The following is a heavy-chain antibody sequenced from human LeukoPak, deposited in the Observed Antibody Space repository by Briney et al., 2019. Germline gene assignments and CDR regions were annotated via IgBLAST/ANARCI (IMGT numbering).Heavy chain of an antibody. Sequence: GGSLRLSCVVSGFIVSSNYMSWVRQAPGKGLEWVSILYSGGTTHYADSVKGRFTISRDNSKNTLYLQMNSLRAEDTAVYYCAKDHPDYDFWSEEGNYWGQGTLVTVSS. CDR1: GFIVSSNY. CDR3: AKDHPDYDFWSEEGNY. V-gene: IGHV3-66*01. J-gene: IGHJ4*02. CDR2: LYSGGTT. D-gene: IGHD3-3*01.